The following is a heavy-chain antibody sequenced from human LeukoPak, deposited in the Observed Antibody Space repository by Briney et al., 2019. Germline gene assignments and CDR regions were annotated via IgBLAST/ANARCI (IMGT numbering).Heavy chain of an antibody. CDR2: INPSGGST. D-gene: IGHD4-17*01. V-gene: IGHV1-46*01. CDR1: GYTFTSYY. J-gene: IGHJ4*02. CDR3: ARNPVTTKYFDY. Sequence: GASVKVSCKASGYTFTSYYMHWVRQAPGQGLEWMGIINPSGGSTRYAQKFRGRVTMTRDTSTSTVYMELSSLRSEDTAVYYCARNPVTTKYFDYWGQGTLVTVSS.